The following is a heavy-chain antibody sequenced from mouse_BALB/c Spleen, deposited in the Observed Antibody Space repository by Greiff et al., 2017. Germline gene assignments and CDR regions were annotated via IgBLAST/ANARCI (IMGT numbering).Heavy chain of an antibody. D-gene: IGHD1-1*01. J-gene: IGHJ4*01. CDR3: ARGVAYGSSHYYAMDY. CDR2: INPYNGDT. V-gene: IGHV1-20*02. Sequence: EVKLMESGPELVKPGASVKISCKASGYSFTGYFMNWVMQSHGKSLEWIGRINPYNGDTFYNQKFKGKATLTVDKSSSTAHMELRSLASEDSAVYYCARGVAYGSSHYYAMDYWGQGTSVTVSS. CDR1: GYSFTGYF.